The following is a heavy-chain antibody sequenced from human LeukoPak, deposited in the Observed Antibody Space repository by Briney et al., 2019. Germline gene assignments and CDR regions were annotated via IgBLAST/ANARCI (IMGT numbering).Heavy chain of an antibody. Sequence: ASVKVSCKASGYTFTGYYMHWVRQAPGQGLEWMGWINAYNGNTNYAQKLQGRVTMTTDTSTSTAYMELRSLRSDDTAVYYCARLTMYSSSWYSWFDPWGQGTLVTVSS. CDR1: GYTFTGYY. CDR3: ARLTMYSSSWYSWFDP. V-gene: IGHV1-18*04. CDR2: INAYNGNT. J-gene: IGHJ5*02. D-gene: IGHD6-13*01.